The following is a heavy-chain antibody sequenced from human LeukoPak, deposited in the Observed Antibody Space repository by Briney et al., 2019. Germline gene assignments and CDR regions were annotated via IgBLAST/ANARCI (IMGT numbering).Heavy chain of an antibody. CDR3: ARASWFGESTTDY. CDR2: IYTSGST. Sequence: SETLSLTYTVSGGSISSGSYYWSWIRQPAGKGLEWIGRIYTSGSTNYNPSLKSRVTISVDTSKNQFSLKLSSVTAADTAVYYCARASWFGESTTDYWGQGTLVTVSS. D-gene: IGHD3-10*01. CDR1: GGSISSGSYY. J-gene: IGHJ4*02. V-gene: IGHV4-61*02.